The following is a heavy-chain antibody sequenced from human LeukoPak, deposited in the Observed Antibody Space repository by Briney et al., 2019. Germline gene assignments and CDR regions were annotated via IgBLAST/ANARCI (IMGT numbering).Heavy chain of an antibody. D-gene: IGHD5-18*01. Sequence: ASVKVSCKASGGTFSSYAISWVRQAPGQGLEWMGRIIPIFGTANYAQKFQGRVTITTDESTSTAYMELSSLRSEDTAVYYCARDWSGYSYGYYFDYWGQGTLSPSPQ. CDR2: IIPIFGTA. CDR1: GGTFSSYA. J-gene: IGHJ4*02. CDR3: ARDWSGYSYGYYFDY. V-gene: IGHV1-69*05.